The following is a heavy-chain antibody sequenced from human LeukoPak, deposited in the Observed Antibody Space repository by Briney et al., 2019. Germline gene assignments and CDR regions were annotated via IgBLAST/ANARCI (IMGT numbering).Heavy chain of an antibody. CDR1: GISISSSSYY. D-gene: IGHD6-13*01. CDR3: ARGRELAKRTLGRSSTWSRGGRDY. Sequence: SETLSLTCAVSGISISSSSYYWSWIRQPPGKGLEWIGTMYFSGSTYYNPSLKSRVTISVDTSKNQFSLKLSSVTAADTAVYYCARGRELAKRTLGRSSTWSRGGRDYWGQGTLVTVSS. CDR2: MYFSGST. V-gene: IGHV4-39*01. J-gene: IGHJ4*02.